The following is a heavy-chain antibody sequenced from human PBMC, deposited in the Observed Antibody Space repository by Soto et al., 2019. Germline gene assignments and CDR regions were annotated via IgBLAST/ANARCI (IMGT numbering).Heavy chain of an antibody. Sequence: KESGPTLVKPTQTLTLTCTFSGFSLSTSGVGVGWIRQPPGKALEWLALIYWDDDKRYSPSLKSRLTITKDTSKNQVVLTMTNMDPVDTATYYCALVQITIFGVVTANWFDPWGQGTLVTVSS. J-gene: IGHJ5*02. V-gene: IGHV2-5*02. CDR2: IYWDDDK. CDR3: ALVQITIFGVVTANWFDP. D-gene: IGHD3-3*01. CDR1: GFSLSTSGVG.